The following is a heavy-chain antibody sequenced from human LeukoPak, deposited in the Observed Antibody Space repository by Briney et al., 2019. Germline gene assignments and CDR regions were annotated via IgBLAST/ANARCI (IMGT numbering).Heavy chain of an antibody. D-gene: IGHD3-10*01. V-gene: IGHV4-61*01. CDR1: GDSVSNGNYY. CDR2: IYYTGST. CDR3: ARSQNYYGSGDY. J-gene: IGHJ4*02. Sequence: PSETLSLTCTVSGDSVSNGNYYWSWLRQPPGKALEWIGYIYYTGSTYYNPSLEGRVTISVDTSRNQFSVKLSSVTAAGTAVYYCARSQNYYGSGDYWSQGTLVTVSS.